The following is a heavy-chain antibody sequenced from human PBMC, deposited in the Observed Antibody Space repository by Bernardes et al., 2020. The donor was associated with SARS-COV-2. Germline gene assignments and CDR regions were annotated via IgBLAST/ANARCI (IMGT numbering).Heavy chain of an antibody. CDR3: ARDPSGGYDYIWGSYRYEYYFEY. Sequence: SQTLSLTCAISGDSVSSNSAAWNWIRQSPSRGLEWLGRTYYRSKWYNDYAVSVKSRITINPDTSKNQFSLQLNSVTPEDTAVYYCARDPSGGYDYIWGSYRYEYYFEYWGKGTLVTVTS. V-gene: IGHV6-1*01. D-gene: IGHD3-16*02. CDR1: GDSVSSNSAA. J-gene: IGHJ4*02. CDR2: TYYRSKWYN.